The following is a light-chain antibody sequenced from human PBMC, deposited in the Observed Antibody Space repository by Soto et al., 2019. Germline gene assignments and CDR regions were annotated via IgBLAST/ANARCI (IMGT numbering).Light chain of an antibody. CDR3: QQSYSLSPIT. V-gene: IGKV3-15*01. CDR1: QSVSSK. Sequence: EIVMTQSPATLSVSPGERATLSCRASQSVSSKLAWYQQKPGQAPRLLIYRASTRATDIPARFSGSGSGTDFTLTINGLQPEDFASYYCQQSYSLSPITFGQGTRLEIK. J-gene: IGKJ5*01. CDR2: RAS.